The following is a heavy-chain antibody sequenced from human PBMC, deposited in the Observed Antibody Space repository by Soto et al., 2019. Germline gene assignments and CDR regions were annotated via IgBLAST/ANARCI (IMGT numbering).Heavy chain of an antibody. J-gene: IGHJ6*02. CDR1: GYTFTNYD. CDR2: ISTYTGNT. CDR3: ARGYYYGSGRPTPGGMDV. D-gene: IGHD3-10*01. Sequence: QVHLVQSGAEVKKPGASVKVSCKASGYTFTNYDINWVRQAPGQGLEWMGWISTYTGNTHYAQKLQGRVTMTTDTSTSTAYMELRRLRSDDKAVYYGARGYYYGSGRPTPGGMDVWGQGTTVTVSS. V-gene: IGHV1-18*01.